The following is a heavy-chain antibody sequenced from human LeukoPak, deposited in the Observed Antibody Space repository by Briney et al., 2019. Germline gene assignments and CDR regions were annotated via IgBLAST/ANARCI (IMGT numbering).Heavy chain of an antibody. Sequence: PSETLSLTCTVSGGSISSYYWSWIRQPPGKGLEWIGYIYYSGSTNYNPSLKSRVTISVDTSKNQFSLKLSSVTAADTAVYYCARGRVGWTAPGGMDVWGQGTTVTVSS. V-gene: IGHV4-59*01. CDR3: ARGRVGWTAPGGMDV. CDR2: IYYSGST. J-gene: IGHJ6*02. CDR1: GGSISSYY. D-gene: IGHD1-26*01.